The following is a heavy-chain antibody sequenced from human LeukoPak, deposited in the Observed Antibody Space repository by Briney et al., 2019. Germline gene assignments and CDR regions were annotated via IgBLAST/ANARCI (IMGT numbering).Heavy chain of an antibody. V-gene: IGHV1-2*02. D-gene: IGHD1-26*01. CDR1: GYTFTNYY. CDR3: ARGGIVGSSWNYGFDY. CDR2: INPKRGDT. Sequence: GASVKVSCQASGYTFTNYYIHWVRQAPGQGLEWMGWINPKRGDTEIAQKFQGRVTMTRDTSTSTVFMQLTSLISDDAAVYSCARGGIVGSSWNYGFDYWGQGTLVTVSS. J-gene: IGHJ4*02.